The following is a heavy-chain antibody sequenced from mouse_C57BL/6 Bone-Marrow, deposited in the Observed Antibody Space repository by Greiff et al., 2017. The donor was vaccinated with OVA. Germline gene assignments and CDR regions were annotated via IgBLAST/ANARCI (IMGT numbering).Heavy chain of an antibody. Sequence: VQLQQPGAELVMPGASVKLSCKASGYTFTSYWMHWVKQRPGQGLEWIGEIDPSDSYTNYNQKFKGKSTLTVDKSSSTAYMQLSSLTSEDSAVYYGAREDYSKSYWYCDVWGTGTTVTVSS. V-gene: IGHV1-69*01. J-gene: IGHJ1*03. D-gene: IGHD2-5*01. CDR2: IDPSDSYT. CDR1: GYTFTSYW. CDR3: AREDYSKSYWYCDV.